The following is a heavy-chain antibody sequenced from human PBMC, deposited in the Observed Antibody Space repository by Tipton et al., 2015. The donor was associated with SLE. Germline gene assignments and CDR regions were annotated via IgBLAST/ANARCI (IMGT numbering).Heavy chain of an antibody. D-gene: IGHD6-19*01. J-gene: IGHJ4*02. Sequence: SLRLSCAASGFTFSSYGMHWVRQAPGTGLEWVAFIQYDESNKYYADSVRGRFTISRDTSKNTLYLQMNGRRVEDTAVYYCAKDRGRSTGWYPFDYWGQGTLVTVSS. V-gene: IGHV3-30*02. CDR2: IQYDESNK. CDR3: AKDRGRSTGWYPFDY. CDR1: GFTFSSYG.